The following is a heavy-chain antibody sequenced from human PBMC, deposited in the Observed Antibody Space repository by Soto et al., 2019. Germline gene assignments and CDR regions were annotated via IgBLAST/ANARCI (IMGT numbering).Heavy chain of an antibody. D-gene: IGHD2-2*01. Sequence: EVQLVESGGGLVQPGGSLRLSCAASGFTFSSYSMNWVRQAPGKGLEWVSYISSSSSTIYYADSVKSRFTISRDNAKNSLYLQMNSLRDEDTAVYYCARYLGYCSSTSCYYAYYGMDVWGQGTTVTVSS. CDR2: ISSSSSTI. CDR3: ARYLGYCSSTSCYYAYYGMDV. CDR1: GFTFSSYS. J-gene: IGHJ6*02. V-gene: IGHV3-48*02.